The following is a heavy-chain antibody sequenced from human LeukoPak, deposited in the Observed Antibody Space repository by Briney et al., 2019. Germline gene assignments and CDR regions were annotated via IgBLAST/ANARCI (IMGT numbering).Heavy chain of an antibody. V-gene: IGHV4-38-2*02. CDR2: IYHSGST. CDR3: ARAGRPYYDSRFFQH. CDR1: GYSISSGYY. J-gene: IGHJ1*01. D-gene: IGHD3-22*01. Sequence: PSETLSLTCTVSGYSISSGYYWGWIRQPPGKGLEWIGSIYHSGSTYYNPSLKSRVTISVDTSKNQFSLKLSSVTAADTAVYFCARAGRPYYDSRFFQHWGQGTLVTVSS.